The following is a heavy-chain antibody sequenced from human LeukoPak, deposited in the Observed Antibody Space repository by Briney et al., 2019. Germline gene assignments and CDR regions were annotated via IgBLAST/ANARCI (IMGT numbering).Heavy chain of an antibody. J-gene: IGHJ6*03. D-gene: IGHD3-10*01. CDR3: ARVDRGVILYYYYMDV. Sequence: SETLSLTCAVYGGSFSGYYWSWIRQPPGKGLEWIGEINHSGSTNYNPSLKSRVTISVDTSTNQFSLKLSSVTAADTAVYYCARVDRGVILYYYYMDVWGKGTTVTVSS. V-gene: IGHV4-34*01. CDR1: GGSFSGYY. CDR2: INHSGST.